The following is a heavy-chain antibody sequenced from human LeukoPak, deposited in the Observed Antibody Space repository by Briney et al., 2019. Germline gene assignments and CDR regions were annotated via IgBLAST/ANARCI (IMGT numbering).Heavy chain of an antibody. Sequence: SETLSLTCAVYGGSFSGYYWSWIRQPPGKGLEWIGEINHSGSTNYNPSLKSRVTISVDTSKNQFSLKLSSVTAADTAVYYCARGVKSIAARRYYYYGMDVWGQGTTVTVSS. D-gene: IGHD6-6*01. CDR3: ARGVKSIAARRYYYYGMDV. V-gene: IGHV4-34*01. CDR1: GGSFSGYY. CDR2: INHSGST. J-gene: IGHJ6*02.